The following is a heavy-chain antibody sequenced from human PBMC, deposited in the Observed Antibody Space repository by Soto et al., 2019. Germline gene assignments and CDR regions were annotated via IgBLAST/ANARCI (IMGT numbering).Heavy chain of an antibody. J-gene: IGHJ5*02. D-gene: IGHD2-15*01. CDR3: ARDNSQNYGTPAASSWFHP. CDR1: GDSISRGYY. V-gene: IGHV4-38-2*02. CDR2: IYHSGTT. Sequence: SETLSLTCAVSGDSISRGYYWAWIRQPPGKGLEYIGSIYHSGTTYYNPSLMSRVTISVDTSKNQFSLNLRYEDTAVYYCARDNSQNYGTPAASSWFHPWGQGTPVTVSS.